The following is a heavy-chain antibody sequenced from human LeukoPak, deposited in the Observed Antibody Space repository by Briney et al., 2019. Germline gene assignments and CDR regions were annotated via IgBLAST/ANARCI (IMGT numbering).Heavy chain of an antibody. J-gene: IGHJ4*02. CDR3: AKDDYYDSSGYLLSLGFDY. Sequence: PGGSLRLSCAASGFTFSSYAMSWVRQAPGKGLEWVSAISGSGGSTYYADSVKGRFTISRDNSKNTLYLQMNSLRAEDTAVYYCAKDDYYDSSGYLLSLGFDYRGQGTLVTVSS. D-gene: IGHD3-22*01. CDR1: GFTFSSYA. CDR2: ISGSGGST. V-gene: IGHV3-23*01.